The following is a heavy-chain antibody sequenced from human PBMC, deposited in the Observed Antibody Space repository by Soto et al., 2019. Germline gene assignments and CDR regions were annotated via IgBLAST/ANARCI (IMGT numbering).Heavy chain of an antibody. CDR2: TNGSGGKT. V-gene: IGHV3-23*01. CDR1: GFTFSAYA. Sequence: EVQLLESGGGLVQPGGSLRLSCVGSGFTFSAYAMSWVRQAPGKGLEWVSLTNGSGGKTFYADSVRGRLTVARDNSKSTLFLQVNSLRADDTAMYYCAKDRYCSSTSCYAGFDYWGQGILVAVSS. D-gene: IGHD2-2*01. J-gene: IGHJ4*02. CDR3: AKDRYCSSTSCYAGFDY.